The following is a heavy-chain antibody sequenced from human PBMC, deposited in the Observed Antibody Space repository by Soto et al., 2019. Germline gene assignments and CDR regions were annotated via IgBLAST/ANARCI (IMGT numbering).Heavy chain of an antibody. V-gene: IGHV3-30*18. J-gene: IGHJ4*02. CDR2: ISYDGSNK. Sequence: GGSLRLSCAASGFTFSSYGMHWVRQAPGKGLEWVAVISYDGSNKYYADSVKGRFTISRDNSKNTLYLQMNSLRAEDTAVYYCAKDAVVVILTHDFDYWGQGPLVTVS. D-gene: IGHD3-22*01. CDR3: AKDAVVVILTHDFDY. CDR1: GFTFSSYG.